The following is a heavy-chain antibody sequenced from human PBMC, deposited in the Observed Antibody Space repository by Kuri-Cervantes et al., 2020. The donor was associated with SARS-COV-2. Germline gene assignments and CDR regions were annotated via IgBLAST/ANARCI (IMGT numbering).Heavy chain of an antibody. CDR2: SNAGNGNT. J-gene: IGHJ6*02. Sequence: ASVKVSCKASGYTFTSYAMHWVRQAPGQRLEWMGWSNAGNGNTKYSQEFQGRVTMTRDTSTSTVYMELSSLRSEDTAVYYCARTLEYSSSKLKSYYYYGMDVWGQGTTVTVSS. CDR1: GYTFTSYA. V-gene: IGHV1-3*02. CDR3: ARTLEYSSSKLKSYYYYGMDV. D-gene: IGHD6-6*01.